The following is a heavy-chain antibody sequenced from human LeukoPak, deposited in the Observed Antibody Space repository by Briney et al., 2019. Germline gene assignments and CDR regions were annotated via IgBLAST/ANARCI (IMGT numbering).Heavy chain of an antibody. V-gene: IGHV3-23*01. D-gene: IGHD3-10*01. CDR1: GFTFSSYG. CDR3: AKYITSVVRGVKGY. CDR2: ISGSGGST. Sequence: GGSLRLSCAASGFTFSSYGMHWVRQAPGKGLVWVSAISGSGGSTYYADSVKGRFTISRDNSKNTLYLQMNSLRAEDTAVYYCAKYITSVVRGVKGYRGQGTLVTVSS. J-gene: IGHJ4*02.